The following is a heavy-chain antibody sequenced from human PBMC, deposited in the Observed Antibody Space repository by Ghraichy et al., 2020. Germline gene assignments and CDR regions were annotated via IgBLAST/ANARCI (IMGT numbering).Heavy chain of an antibody. CDR1: GGSISSGDYY. V-gene: IGHV4-30-4*01. D-gene: IGHD2-15*01. J-gene: IGHJ3*02. CDR3: ARDSVGAPQTIAATLDHAFDI. Sequence: SETLSLTCTVSGGSISSGDYYWSWIRQPPGKGLEWIGYIYYSGSTYYNPSLKSRVTISVDTSKNQFSLKLSSVTAADTAVYYWARDSVGAPQTIAATLDHAFDIWGQGTMVTVSS. CDR2: IYYSGST.